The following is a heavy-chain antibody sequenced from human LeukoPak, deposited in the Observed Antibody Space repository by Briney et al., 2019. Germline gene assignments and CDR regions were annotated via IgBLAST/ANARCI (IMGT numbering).Heavy chain of an antibody. J-gene: IGHJ6*02. V-gene: IGHV4-59*01. CDR1: GGSISNYY. CDR3: ARDRGYSTGKRNYYYYGMDV. Sequence: SETLSLTCTVSGGSISNYYWNWIRQPPGKGLEWIGYIYYSGSTNYNPSLKSRVTISVDTSKNQFSLKLSSVTAADTAVYYCARDRGYSTGKRNYYYYGMDVWGQGTTVTVSS. CDR2: IYYSGST. D-gene: IGHD5-18*01.